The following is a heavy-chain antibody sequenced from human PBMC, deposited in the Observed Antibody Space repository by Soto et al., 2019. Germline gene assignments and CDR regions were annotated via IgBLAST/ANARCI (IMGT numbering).Heavy chain of an antibody. CDR1: GYTFTSYY. CDR3: ARDRTLRGYYPVYCFDY. V-gene: IGHV1-46*01. D-gene: IGHD1-26*01. Sequence: ASVKVSCKKSGYTFTSYYVHWVRQAPGQGLEWMGIINPSDGGTSYAQKFQGRVTMTRDTSTSTVYMELSSLRSEDTAVYYCARDRTLRGYYPVYCFDYLGQGALVTVSS. J-gene: IGHJ4*02. CDR2: INPSDGGT.